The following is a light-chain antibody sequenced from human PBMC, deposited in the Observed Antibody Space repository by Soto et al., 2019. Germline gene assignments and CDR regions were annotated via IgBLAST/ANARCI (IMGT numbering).Light chain of an antibody. Sequence: EIVMTQSPATLSVSPGERATLSCRASQSVSSNLAWYQQKPGQAPRLLIYGASTRATGIPARFSGSGSGTELTLTISSLQSEDCAVYYCQQYNNWPTWTFGQGTKVDIK. V-gene: IGKV3-15*01. J-gene: IGKJ1*01. CDR3: QQYNNWPTWT. CDR2: GAS. CDR1: QSVSSN.